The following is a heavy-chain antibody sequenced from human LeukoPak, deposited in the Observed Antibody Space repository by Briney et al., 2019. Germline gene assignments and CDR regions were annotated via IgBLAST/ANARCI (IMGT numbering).Heavy chain of an antibody. Sequence: SETLSLTCAVYGGSFRGYYWSWIRQPPGKGLEWIGEINHSGSTNYNPSLKSRVTISVDTSKNQFSLKLSSVTAADTAVYYCAIWEPLWYAFDIWGQGTMVTVSS. CDR1: GGSFRGYY. V-gene: IGHV4-34*01. CDR2: INHSGST. J-gene: IGHJ3*02. CDR3: AIWEPLWYAFDI. D-gene: IGHD5-18*01.